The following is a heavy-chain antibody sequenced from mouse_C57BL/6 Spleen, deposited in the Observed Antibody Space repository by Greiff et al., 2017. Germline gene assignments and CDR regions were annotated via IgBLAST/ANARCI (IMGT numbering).Heavy chain of an antibody. Sequence: DVKLVESGGDLVKPGGSLKLSCAASGFTFSSYGMSWVRQTPDKRLEWVATISSGGSYTYYPDSVKGRFILSRDNSKNTLSLQMRSLKSEDTTMYYCAIRVIMEDAMDYWGQGTSVTVSA. J-gene: IGHJ4*01. CDR2: ISSGGSYT. V-gene: IGHV5-6*02. CDR1: GFTFSSYG. D-gene: IGHD1-1*02. CDR3: AIRVIMEDAMDY.